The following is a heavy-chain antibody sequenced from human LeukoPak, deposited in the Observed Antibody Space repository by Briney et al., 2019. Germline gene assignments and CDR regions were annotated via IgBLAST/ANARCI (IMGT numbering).Heavy chain of an antibody. J-gene: IGHJ4*02. V-gene: IGHV1-18*01. CDR1: GYTFTSYG. CDR2: ISAYNGNT. D-gene: IGHD6-19*01. CDR3: ARVIAVADFYYFDY. Sequence: ASVKVSCKASGYTFTSYGISWVRRAPGQGLEWMGWISAYNGNTNYAQKLQGRVTMTTDTSTSTAYMELRSLRSDDTAVYYCARVIAVADFYYFDYWGQGTLVTVSS.